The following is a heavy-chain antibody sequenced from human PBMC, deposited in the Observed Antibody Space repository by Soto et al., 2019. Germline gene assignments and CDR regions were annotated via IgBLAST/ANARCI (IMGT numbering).Heavy chain of an antibody. CDR3: AKYYYDSSGYYYDFLKSDAFDI. J-gene: IGHJ3*02. CDR1: GFTFSDYY. Sequence: PGGSLRLSXAASGFTFSDYYMSWIRQAPGKGLEWVSYISSSGSTIYYADSVKGRFTISRDNAKNSLYLQMNSLRAEDTAVYYCAKYYYDSSGYYYDFLKSDAFDIWGQGTMVTVSS. D-gene: IGHD3-22*01. CDR2: ISSSGSTI. V-gene: IGHV3-11*01.